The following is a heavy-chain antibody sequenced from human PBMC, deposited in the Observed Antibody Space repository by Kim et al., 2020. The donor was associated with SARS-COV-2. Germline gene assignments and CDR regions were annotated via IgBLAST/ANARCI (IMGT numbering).Heavy chain of an antibody. Sequence: SVKVSCKASGGTFSSYAISWVRQAPGQGLEWMGRIIPILGIANYAQKFQGRVTITADKSTSTAYMELSSLRSEDTAVYYCARDFHPNLWFGESNWFDPWGQGTLVTVSS. V-gene: IGHV1-69*04. J-gene: IGHJ5*02. CDR3: ARDFHPNLWFGESNWFDP. D-gene: IGHD3-10*01. CDR1: GGTFSSYA. CDR2: IIPILGIA.